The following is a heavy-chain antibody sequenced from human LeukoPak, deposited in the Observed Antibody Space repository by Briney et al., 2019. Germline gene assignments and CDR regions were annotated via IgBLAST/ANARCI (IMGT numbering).Heavy chain of an antibody. CDR1: GFSFSGTS. CDR3: TRDRGTYNWFDP. CDR2: LDKKDNLYAT. J-gene: IGHJ5*02. Sequence: PGGSLSLSCAASGFSFSGTSGHRVRQSSGRGLVGVGLLDKKDNLYATAYDESVRGRFTISRDESKHTAFLHMDSLTTEDTALYYCTRDRGTYNWFDPWGQGTLVTVSS. V-gene: IGHV3-73*01. D-gene: IGHD2-15*01.